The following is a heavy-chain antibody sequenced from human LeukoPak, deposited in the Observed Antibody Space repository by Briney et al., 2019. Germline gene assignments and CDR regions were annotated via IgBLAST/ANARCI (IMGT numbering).Heavy chain of an antibody. J-gene: IGHJ5*02. CDR3: ARSPHNSAWYEKWFDP. Sequence: PSETLSLTCTVPGGSISTYYWSWIRQSPGKGLEWIADNSASGGTNYNPSLESRVTVSIDSSKTQFSLKLSSVTAADTAVFYCARSPHNSAWYEKWFDPWGQGTLVTVSS. CDR1: GGSISTYY. CDR2: NSASGGT. V-gene: IGHV4-4*08. D-gene: IGHD6-19*01.